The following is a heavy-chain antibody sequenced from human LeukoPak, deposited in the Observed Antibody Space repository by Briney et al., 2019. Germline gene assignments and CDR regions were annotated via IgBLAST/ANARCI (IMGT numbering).Heavy chain of an antibody. D-gene: IGHD2/OR15-2a*01. Sequence: SETLSLTCTVSGGSISSSSCYWGWIRQPPGKGLEWIGSIYYSGSTYYNPSLKSRVTISVDTSKNQFSLKLSSVTAADTAVYYCARSYLQTSNAFDIWGQGTMVTVSS. V-gene: IGHV4-39*07. CDR3: ARSYLQTSNAFDI. J-gene: IGHJ3*02. CDR1: GGSISSSSCY. CDR2: IYYSGST.